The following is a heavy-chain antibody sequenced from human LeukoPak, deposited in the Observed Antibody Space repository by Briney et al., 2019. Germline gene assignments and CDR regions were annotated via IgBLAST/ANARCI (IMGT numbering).Heavy chain of an antibody. Sequence: SETLSLTCTVSGGSINNYYWSWIRQPPGKGLEWIGYIYYSGSTNYNPSLKSRVTITPDTSKNQFSLRLTSVTAADTAVYYCAREGTYGWYNWFDPWGQGTLVTVSS. CDR1: GGSINNYY. CDR3: AREGTYGWYNWFDP. D-gene: IGHD6-19*01. CDR2: IYYSGST. V-gene: IGHV4-59*01. J-gene: IGHJ5*02.